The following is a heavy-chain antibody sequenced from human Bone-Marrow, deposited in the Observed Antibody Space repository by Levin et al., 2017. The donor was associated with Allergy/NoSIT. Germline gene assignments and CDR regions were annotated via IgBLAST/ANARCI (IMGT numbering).Heavy chain of an antibody. V-gene: IGHV3-30*03. D-gene: IGHD3-10*01. J-gene: IGHJ3*02. Sequence: GGSLRLSCAASGFTFSSYGMHWVRQAPGKGLEWVAVISYDGSNKYYADSVKGRFTISRDNSKNTLYLQMNSLRAEDTAVYYCASSTGVLLWFGESYPHLNAAFDIWGQGTMVTVSS. CDR2: ISYDGSNK. CDR1: GFTFSSYG. CDR3: ASSTGVLLWFGESYPHLNAAFDI.